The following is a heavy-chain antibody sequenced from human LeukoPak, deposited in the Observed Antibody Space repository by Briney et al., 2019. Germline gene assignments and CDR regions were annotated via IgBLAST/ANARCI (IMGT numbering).Heavy chain of an antibody. CDR1: GFTVDSNY. CDR2: VNSDGSWT. CDR3: VSFYETN. J-gene: IGHJ4*02. V-gene: IGHV3-74*01. Sequence: GGSLRLSCAASGFTVDSNYMNWVRQAPGKGLVWVSHVNSDGSWTSHADSVKGRFTISKDNAKNTVYLQMNNLRTEDTAVYYCVSFYETNWGRGTLVTVSS. D-gene: IGHD2-2*01.